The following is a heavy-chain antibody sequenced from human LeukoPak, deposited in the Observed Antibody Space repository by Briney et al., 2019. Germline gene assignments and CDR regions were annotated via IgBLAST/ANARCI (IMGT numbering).Heavy chain of an antibody. CDR2: IYYSGST. J-gene: IGHJ3*02. D-gene: IGHD6-19*01. CDR1: GGSISSYY. CDR3: ARVAAPDAFDI. Sequence: SETLSPTCTVSGGSISSYYWSWIRQPPGKGLEWIGYIYYSGSTNYNPSLKSRVTISVDTSKNQFSLKLSSVTAADTAVYYCARVAAPDAFDIWGQGTMVTVSS. V-gene: IGHV4-59*01.